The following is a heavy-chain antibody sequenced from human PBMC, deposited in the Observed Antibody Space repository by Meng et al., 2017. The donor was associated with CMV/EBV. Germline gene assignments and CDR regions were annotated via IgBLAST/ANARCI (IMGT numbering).Heavy chain of an antibody. V-gene: IGHV1-8*02. CDR3: ERGRFFDN. J-gene: IGHJ4*02. CDR2: MDARSGET. CDR1: RYALINDD. Sequence: ASFKGYRYALINDDGDGIRQAGGRGLKWRGWMDARSGETGVATTCQDRVSMSRDTSRGTAFMDLTSLRSDDTAVYYCERGRFFDNWGQGTLVTVSS.